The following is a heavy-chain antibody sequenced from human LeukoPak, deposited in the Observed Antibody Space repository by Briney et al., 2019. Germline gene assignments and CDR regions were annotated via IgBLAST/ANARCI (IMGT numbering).Heavy chain of an antibody. CDR3: GKTSGSSWYGEGFDP. J-gene: IGHJ5*02. CDR1: GFAFSSYA. Sequence: GGSLRLSCAASGFAFSSYAMSWVRQAPGKGLEWVSAISGSGGSTYYADSVKGRFTISRDNSKNTLYLQMNSLRAEDTAVYYCGKTSGSSWYGEGFDPWGQGTLVTVSS. CDR2: ISGSGGST. D-gene: IGHD6-13*01. V-gene: IGHV3-23*01.